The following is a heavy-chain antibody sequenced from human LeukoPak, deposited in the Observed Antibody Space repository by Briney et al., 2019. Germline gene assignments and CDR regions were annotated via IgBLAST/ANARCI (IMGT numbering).Heavy chain of an antibody. CDR3: AGSLPPDFWPSPDY. CDR2: IYYSGST. D-gene: IGHD3/OR15-3a*01. CDR1: GGSISSYY. Sequence: SETLSLTCTVSGGSISSYYWSWIRQPPGKGLEWIGYIYYSGSTNYNPSLKSRVTISVDTSKNQFSLKLSSVTAADPAVYYCAGSLPPDFWPSPDYWGQGTLVSVSS. V-gene: IGHV4-59*01. J-gene: IGHJ4*02.